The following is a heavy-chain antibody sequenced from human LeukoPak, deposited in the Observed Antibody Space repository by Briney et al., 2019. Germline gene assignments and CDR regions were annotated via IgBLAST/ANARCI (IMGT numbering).Heavy chain of an antibody. CDR2: ISSSGSTI. D-gene: IGHD3-22*01. CDR1: GFTFSDYY. Sequence: GGSLRLSCAASGFTFSDYYMSWIRQAPGKGLEWVSYISSSGSTIYYADSVKGRFTISRDNSKNTLYLQMNSLRAEDTAVYYCAKDGPLHYDSSGYYLTWDVWGKGTTVTISS. CDR3: AKDGPLHYDSSGYYLTWDV. V-gene: IGHV3-11*01. J-gene: IGHJ6*04.